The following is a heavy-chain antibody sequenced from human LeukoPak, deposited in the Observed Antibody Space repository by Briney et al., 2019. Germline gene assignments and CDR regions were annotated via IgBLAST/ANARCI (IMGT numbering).Heavy chain of an antibody. CDR1: GFPFSGHW. J-gene: IGHJ4*02. Sequence: GGSLTLSCTASGFPFSGHWMHWPRHLPGKGLVWVSRISPTGSTTSYADSVKGRFTVSRDNAKNTLYLQVNNLRAEDTAVYYCARGPNSNWSGLDFWGQGTLLTVSS. D-gene: IGHD6-13*01. CDR2: ISPTGSTT. V-gene: IGHV3-74*01. CDR3: ARGPNSNWSGLDF.